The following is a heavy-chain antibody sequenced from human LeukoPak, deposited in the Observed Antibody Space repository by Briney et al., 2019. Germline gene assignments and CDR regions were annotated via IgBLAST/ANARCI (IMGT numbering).Heavy chain of an antibody. CDR1: GGSISSSSYY. J-gene: IGHJ4*02. CDR3: ARQGDGGRAFGY. D-gene: IGHD4-23*01. V-gene: IGHV4-39*01. Sequence: SETLSLTCTVSGGSISSSSYYWGWIRQPPGKGLEWIGTIYYSGTTNYKPSLKSRVTISVDTSKNQFSLKLNSVTAADTAVYYCARQGDGGRAFGYWGQGTLLTVSS. CDR2: IYYSGTT.